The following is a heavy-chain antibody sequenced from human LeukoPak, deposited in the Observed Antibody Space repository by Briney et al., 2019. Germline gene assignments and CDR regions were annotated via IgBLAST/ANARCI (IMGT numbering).Heavy chain of an antibody. D-gene: IGHD5-12*01. CDR2: IYTSGST. J-gene: IGHJ6*03. Sequence: SETLSLTCTVSGGSISSYYWSWIRQPAGKGLEWIGRIYTSGSTNYNPSLKSRVTMSVDTSKNQFSLKLSSVTAADTAVYYCARDGYSGYDYYYYYMDVWGKGTTVTVSS. CDR1: GGSISSYY. CDR3: ARDGYSGYDYYYYYMDV. V-gene: IGHV4-4*07.